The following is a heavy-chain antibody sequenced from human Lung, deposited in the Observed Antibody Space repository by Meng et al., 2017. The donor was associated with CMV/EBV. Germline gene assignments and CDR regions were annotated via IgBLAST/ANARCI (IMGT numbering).Heavy chain of an antibody. D-gene: IGHD2-2*01. CDR3: ARRSSTSLEGAFDI. Sequence: ESXKISXKGSGYSFTSYWIGWVRQMPGKGLEWMGIIYPGDSDTRYSPSFQGQVTISADKSISTAYLQWSSLKASDTAMYYCARRSSTSLEGAFDIWGQGTMVTVSS. CDR2: IYPGDSDT. J-gene: IGHJ3*02. CDR1: GYSFTSYW. V-gene: IGHV5-51*01.